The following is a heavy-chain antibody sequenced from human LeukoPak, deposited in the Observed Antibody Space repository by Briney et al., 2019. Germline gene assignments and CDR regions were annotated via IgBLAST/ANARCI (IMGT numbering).Heavy chain of an antibody. V-gene: IGHV4-59*12. Sequence: SETLSLTCTVSGGSISSYYWSWIRQPPGKGLEWIGYIYYSGSTNYNPSLKSRVTISVDTSKNQFSLKLSSVTAADTAVYYCARGLTYYYDSSGSSFDYWGQGTLVTVSS. D-gene: IGHD3-22*01. CDR3: ARGLTYYYDSSGSSFDY. CDR1: GGSISSYY. CDR2: IYYSGST. J-gene: IGHJ4*02.